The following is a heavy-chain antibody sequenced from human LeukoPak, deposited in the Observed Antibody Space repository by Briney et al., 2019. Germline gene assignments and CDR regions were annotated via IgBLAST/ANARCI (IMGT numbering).Heavy chain of an antibody. CDR2: ISAYNGNT. V-gene: IGHV1-18*01. CDR1: GYTFTSYG. CDR3: ARDRAITMVRGVIRWFDP. J-gene: IGHJ5*02. Sequence: ASVKVSCKASGYTFTSYGISWVRQAPGQGLEWMGWISAYNGNTNYAQKLQGRVTMTTDTSTSTAYMELRSLRSDDTAVYYCARDRAITMVRGVIRWFDPWGQGTLVTVSS. D-gene: IGHD3-10*01.